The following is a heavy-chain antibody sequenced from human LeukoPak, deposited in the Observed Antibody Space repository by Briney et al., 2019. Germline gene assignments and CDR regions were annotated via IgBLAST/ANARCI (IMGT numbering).Heavy chain of an antibody. J-gene: IGHJ3*02. CDR1: GGSISSGSYY. CDR2: VYSGGGT. Sequence: SETLSLTCTVSGGSISSGSYYWSWIRQSAGKGLEWIGRVYSGGGTNYNPSLKSRVTISVDTSKNQYSLKLSSVTAADTAVYYCASRSIFGVVYSLRGAFDIWGQGTMVTVSS. CDR3: ASRSIFGVVYSLRGAFDI. D-gene: IGHD3-3*01. V-gene: IGHV4-61*02.